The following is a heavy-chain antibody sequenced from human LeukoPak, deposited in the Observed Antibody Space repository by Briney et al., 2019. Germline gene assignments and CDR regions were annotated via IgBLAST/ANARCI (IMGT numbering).Heavy chain of an antibody. CDR1: GGSISSYY. CDR2: IYYSGST. J-gene: IGHJ6*03. Sequence: SETLSLTCTVSGGSISSYYWSWIRQPPGKGLEWIGYIYYSGSTNYNPSLKSRVTISVDTSKNQFSLKLSSVTAADTAVYYCARTPLSDYVWGSYRFSNYYYYMDVWGKGTTVTISS. V-gene: IGHV4-59*01. D-gene: IGHD3-16*02. CDR3: ARTPLSDYVWGSYRFSNYYYYMDV.